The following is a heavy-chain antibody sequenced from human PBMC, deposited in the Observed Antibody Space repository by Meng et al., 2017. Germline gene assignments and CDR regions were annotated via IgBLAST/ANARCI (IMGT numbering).Heavy chain of an antibody. Sequence: ASVKVSCKASGCTFTSYDINWVRQATGQGLEWMGWMNPNSGNTGYAQKFQGRVTMTRNTSISTAYMELSSLRSEDTAVYYCARPSRYESWSGYAYGMDVWGQGTTVTVSS. V-gene: IGHV1-8*01. CDR3: ARPSRYESWSGYAYGMDV. CDR1: GCTFTSYD. D-gene: IGHD3-3*01. J-gene: IGHJ6*02. CDR2: MNPNSGNT.